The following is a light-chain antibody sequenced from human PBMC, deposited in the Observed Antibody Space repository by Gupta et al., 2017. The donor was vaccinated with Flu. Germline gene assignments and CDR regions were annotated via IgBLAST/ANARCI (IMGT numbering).Light chain of an antibody. Sequence: GTLSSAAEEIATLSCRARHSVSSSSLDWYQQKPGHTLSLLMYAAFRSAIPIPDRFSGSGSGTDFTLTISRLEPEDFAVYYCQQYSNSPFTFGHGTKVDIK. V-gene: IGKV3-20*01. CDR3: QQYSNSPFT. J-gene: IGKJ3*01. CDR1: HSVSSSS. CDR2: AAF.